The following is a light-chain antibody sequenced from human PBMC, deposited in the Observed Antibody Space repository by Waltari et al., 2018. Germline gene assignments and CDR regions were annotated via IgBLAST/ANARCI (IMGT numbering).Light chain of an antibody. CDR3: QQCSTLPFT. CDR1: RDIDTY. J-gene: IGKJ4*01. Sequence: DVQMTQSPSSLSASVGDRITITCQATRDIDTYLNWYQHKPGKAPKLLIYDADTLQRGVPSRFSGIGSGTHFSFTINNLQPDDFATYYCQQCSTLPFTFGGGT. CDR2: DAD. V-gene: IGKV1-33*01.